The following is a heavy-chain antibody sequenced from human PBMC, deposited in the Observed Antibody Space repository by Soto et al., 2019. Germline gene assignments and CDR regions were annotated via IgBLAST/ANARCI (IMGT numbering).Heavy chain of an antibody. D-gene: IGHD5-18*01. J-gene: IGHJ4*02. CDR2: IHYSGST. CDR3: ARGFVETAMAFDY. V-gene: IGHV4-31*03. Sequence: QVQLQESGPGLVKPSQTLSLACSVSGASINSGGYFWSWIRQLPGKGLEWIGYIHYSGSTYYNPSLKSRVVMSMDTSKSDFSVKLSSVTAADTAVFYCARGFVETAMAFDYWGQGALVTVSS. CDR1: GASINSGGYF.